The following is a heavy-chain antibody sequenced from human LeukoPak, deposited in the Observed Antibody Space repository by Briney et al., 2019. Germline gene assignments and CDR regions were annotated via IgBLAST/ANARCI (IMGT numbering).Heavy chain of an antibody. CDR2: IYHSGST. V-gene: IGHV4-38-2*02. CDR3: VMGYDY. D-gene: IGHD5-12*01. Sequence: PSETLSLTCTVSGYSITSGSYWGCIRQPPGKGLEWTGSIYHSGSTYYNPSLKSRVTISVDTSKNQFSLSLRSVTAADTAVYYCVMGYDYWGQGTLVTVSS. CDR1: GYSITSGSY. J-gene: IGHJ4*02.